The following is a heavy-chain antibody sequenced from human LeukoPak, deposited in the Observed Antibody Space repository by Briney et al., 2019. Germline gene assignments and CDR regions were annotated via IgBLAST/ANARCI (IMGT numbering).Heavy chain of an antibody. CDR2: ISYDGSNK. CDR3: ASDGGLRGVISSTEEDY. CDR1: GFAFSSYA. V-gene: IGHV3-30-3*01. D-gene: IGHD3-10*01. J-gene: IGHJ4*02. Sequence: PGGSLRLSCAASGFAFSSYAMHWVRQAPGKGLEWVAVISYDGSNKYYADSVKGRFTTSRDNSKNTLYLQMNSLRAEDTAVYYCASDGGLRGVISSTEEDYWGQGTLVTVSS.